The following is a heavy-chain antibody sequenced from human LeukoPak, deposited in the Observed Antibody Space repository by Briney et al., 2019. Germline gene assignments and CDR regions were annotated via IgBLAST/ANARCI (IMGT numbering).Heavy chain of an antibody. D-gene: IGHD3-3*01. CDR3: ARDAYYDFWSGYRYYYYMDV. V-gene: IGHV3-30*01. Sequence: PGGSLRLSCAASGFTFSSYAMHWVRQAPGKGLEWVAVISYDGSNKYCADSVKGRFTISRDNSKNTLYLQMNSLRAEDTAVYYCARDAYYDFWSGYRYYYYMDVWGKGTTVTVSS. CDR1: GFTFSSYA. CDR2: ISYDGSNK. J-gene: IGHJ6*03.